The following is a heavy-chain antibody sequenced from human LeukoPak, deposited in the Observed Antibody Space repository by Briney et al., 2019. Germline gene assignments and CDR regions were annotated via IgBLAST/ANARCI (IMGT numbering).Heavy chain of an antibody. V-gene: IGHV3-74*01. CDR2: INSGGSSR. D-gene: IGHD1/OR15-1a*01. CDR3: ARGTSRYMDV. CDR1: GFTFSDYW. Sequence: GGSLRLSCAASGFTFSDYWMHWVRQVPGKGLVWVSRINSGGSSRSSADSVKGRFTISRDNGKNTLYLQMSSLSAEDTAVYYCARGTSRYMDVWGKGTTDTVSS. J-gene: IGHJ6*03.